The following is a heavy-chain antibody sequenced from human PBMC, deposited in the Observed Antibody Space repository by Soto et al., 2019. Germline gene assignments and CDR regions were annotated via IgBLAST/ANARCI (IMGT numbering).Heavy chain of an antibody. CDR2: INNDGSTT. J-gene: IGHJ6*02. Sequence: PGGSLSLSCAASGFPFSTYWMHWVRQAPGKGPVWVSRINNDGSTTRYADSVKGRFTIPRDNAKNTLYLQMNSLRAEDTAVYYCASQGLYYYGLDVWGQGTTVTVSS. CDR1: GFPFSTYW. CDR3: ASQGLYYYGLDV. V-gene: IGHV3-74*01.